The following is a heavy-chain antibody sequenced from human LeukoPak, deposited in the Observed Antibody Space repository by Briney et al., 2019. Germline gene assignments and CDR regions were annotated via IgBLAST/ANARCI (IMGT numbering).Heavy chain of an antibody. D-gene: IGHD3-3*01. J-gene: IGHJ5*02. CDR1: GGSFSGYY. CDR3: ARGPRYYDFWSGYYNARGWFDP. CDR2: INHSGST. Sequence: PSETLSLTCAVYGGSFSGYYWSWIRQPPGKGLEWIGEINHSGSTNYNPSLKSRVTISVDTSKNQFSLKLSSVTAADTAVYYCARGPRYYDFWSGYYNARGWFDPWGQGTPVTVSS. V-gene: IGHV4-34*01.